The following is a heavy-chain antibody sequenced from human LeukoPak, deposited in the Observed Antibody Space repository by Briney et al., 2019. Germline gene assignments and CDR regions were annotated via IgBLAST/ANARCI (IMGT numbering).Heavy chain of an antibody. V-gene: IGHV1-46*01. CDR1: GYTFTTYY. D-gene: IGHD5-18*01. CDR3: ASLLFVDTSVGY. Sequence: ASVKVSCKASGYTFTTYYMHWVRQAPGQGLEWMGIIDPSDGRTRYAQKFQGRVTMTRDTSTSTAYMELSSLRSEDTAVYYCASLLFVDTSVGYWGQGTLVTVSS. CDR2: IDPSDGRT. J-gene: IGHJ4*02.